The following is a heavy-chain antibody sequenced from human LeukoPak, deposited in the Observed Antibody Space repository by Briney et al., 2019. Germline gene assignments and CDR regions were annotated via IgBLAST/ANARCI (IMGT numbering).Heavy chain of an antibody. V-gene: IGHV3-64*01. D-gene: IGHD2-2*01. CDR2: ISKSGDDT. Sequence: GGSLSFSSSASGFDFSTYAMHWVRLTPGKGLEFVSAISKSGDDTSYGNDVKGRFTISRDNIKNTVDLEMGSLRVDDTGIYYCARIPEYWGQGTVVTVSS. J-gene: IGHJ1*01. CDR3: ARIPEY. CDR1: GFDFSTYA.